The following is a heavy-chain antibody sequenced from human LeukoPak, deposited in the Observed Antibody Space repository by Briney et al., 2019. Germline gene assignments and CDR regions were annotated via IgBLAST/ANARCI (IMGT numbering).Heavy chain of an antibody. CDR3: ARDQGWYYDSSGYYFLSHLFDY. J-gene: IGHJ4*02. D-gene: IGHD3-22*01. Sequence: SETLSLTCTVSGGSISSYYWSWIPQPPGKGLEGSGYIYYSGSINYNPSLKSRVTISVDTSKNQFSLKLSSLTAADTAVYYCARDQGWYYDSSGYYFLSHLFDYWGQGTLVTVSS. CDR1: GGSISSYY. V-gene: IGHV4-59*01. CDR2: IYYSGSI.